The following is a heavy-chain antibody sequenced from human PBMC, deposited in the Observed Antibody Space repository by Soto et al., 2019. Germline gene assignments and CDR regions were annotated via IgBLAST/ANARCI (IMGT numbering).Heavy chain of an antibody. CDR2: IYYSGSS. D-gene: IGHD6-25*01. V-gene: IGHV4-39*07. CDR3: ARDGYLGGAIAHYNWFDP. CDR1: GGSISSINDY. J-gene: IGHJ5*02. Sequence: SETLSLTCTVSGGSISSINDYWGWIRQPPGKGLEWIGSIYYSGSSYYNPSLKSRVTISVDTSKNQFSLKLNSVTAADTAVYYCARDGYLGGAIAHYNWFDPWGQGTLVTVSS.